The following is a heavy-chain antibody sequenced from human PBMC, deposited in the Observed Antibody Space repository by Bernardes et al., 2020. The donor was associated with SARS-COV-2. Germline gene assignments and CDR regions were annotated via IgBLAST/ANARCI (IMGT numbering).Heavy chain of an antibody. CDR1: GFTFSSYG. CDR2: ISYDGSNK. D-gene: IGHD3-9*01. J-gene: IGHJ6*02. V-gene: IGHV3-30*03. CDR3: ARDEMYYDILTGYYESKYYYYYGMDV. Sequence: GGSLRLSCAASGFTFSSYGMHWVRQAPGKGLEWVAVISYDGSNKYYADSVKGRFTISRDNSKNTLYLQMNSLRAEDTAVYYCARDEMYYDILTGYYESKYYYYYGMDVWGQGTTVTVSS.